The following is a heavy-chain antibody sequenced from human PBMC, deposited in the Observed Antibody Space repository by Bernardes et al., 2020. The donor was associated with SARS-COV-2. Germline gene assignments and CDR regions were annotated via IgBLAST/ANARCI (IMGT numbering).Heavy chain of an antibody. Sequence: GGSLRLSCAASGFTFSSYNMNWVRQAPGKGLEWVSSISSSTSYIYYADSVKGRFTVTRDNAKNTAYLQVNSLRVDDTAVYYCATGRDYYNGDWGQGTMVTVSS. J-gene: IGHJ3*01. CDR2: ISSSTSYI. V-gene: IGHV3-21*01. D-gene: IGHD2-8*01. CDR3: ATGRDYYNGD. CDR1: GFTFSSYN.